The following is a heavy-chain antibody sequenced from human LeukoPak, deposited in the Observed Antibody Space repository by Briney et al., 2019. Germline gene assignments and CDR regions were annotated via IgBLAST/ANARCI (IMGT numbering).Heavy chain of an antibody. CDR2: ISPNSGGT. D-gene: IGHD6-19*01. J-gene: IGHJ4*02. V-gene: IGHV1-2*02. CDR3: ARGVVVAGLEY. Sequence: ASVKVSCKASGYTFIGYYMHWVRQAPGQGLEWMGWISPNSGGTNYAQKFEGRVTMTRDTSISTAYMELSRLRSDDTAVYYCARGVVVAGLEYWGQGTLVTVSS. CDR1: GYTFIGYY.